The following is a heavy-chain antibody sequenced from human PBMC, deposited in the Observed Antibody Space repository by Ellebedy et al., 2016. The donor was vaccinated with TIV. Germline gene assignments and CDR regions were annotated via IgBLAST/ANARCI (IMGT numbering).Heavy chain of an antibody. CDR2: IYYSGST. V-gene: IGHV4-39*01. Sequence: SETLSLXXTVSGGSISSRSYYWGWIRQPPGKGLEWIGSIYYSGSTYYNPSLKSRVTISVDTSKNQFSLRLSSVTAADTAVYYCASRTVTSDYWGQGTLVTVSS. D-gene: IGHD4-17*01. CDR3: ASRTVTSDY. J-gene: IGHJ4*02. CDR1: GGSISSRSYY.